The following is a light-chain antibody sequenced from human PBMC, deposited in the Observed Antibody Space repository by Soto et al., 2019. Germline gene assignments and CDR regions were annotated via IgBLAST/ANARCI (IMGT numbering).Light chain of an antibody. Sequence: EIVMTQSPATLSVSLGERATLSCRASQGIINNLAWYQQKPGQAPRLLIYGASTRATGIPARFSGSGSGTEFTLTINSLQSEDFAVYYCQQSFSTLLITFGQGTRLEIK. CDR2: GAS. CDR3: QQSFSTLLIT. CDR1: QGIINN. J-gene: IGKJ5*01. V-gene: IGKV3-15*01.